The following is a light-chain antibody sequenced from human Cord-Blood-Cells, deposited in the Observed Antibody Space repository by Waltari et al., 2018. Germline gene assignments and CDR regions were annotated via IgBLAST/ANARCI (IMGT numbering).Light chain of an antibody. V-gene: IGKV4-1*01. CDR2: WAS. Sequence: DIVMTQSPDSLAVSLGERATINCKSSQSVLYSSNNKNYLAWYQQKPGQPPKLLIYWASTRESGVPDRFSGSGCETDFTLTISSLQAEDVAVYYCQQYYSTPLTFGGGTKVEIK. CDR3: QQYYSTPLT. J-gene: IGKJ4*01. CDR1: QSVLYSSNNKNY.